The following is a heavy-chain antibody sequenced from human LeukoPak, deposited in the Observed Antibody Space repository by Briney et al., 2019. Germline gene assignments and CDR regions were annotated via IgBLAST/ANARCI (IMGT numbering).Heavy chain of an antibody. D-gene: IGHD4-17*01. Sequence: GGSLRLSCAASGFTVSSNYMSWVRQAPGKGLEWVSVIYGGGSTYYADSVKGRFTISRDNSKNTLYLQMNSLRAEDTAVYYCARDHSPDTVTLYGMDVWGQGTTVTVSS. CDR1: GFTVSSNY. J-gene: IGHJ6*02. CDR3: ARDHSPDTVTLYGMDV. CDR2: IYGGGST. V-gene: IGHV3-66*01.